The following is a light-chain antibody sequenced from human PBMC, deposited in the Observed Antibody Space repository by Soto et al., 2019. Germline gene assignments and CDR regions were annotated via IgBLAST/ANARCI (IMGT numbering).Light chain of an antibody. CDR3: QQYNSYRA. Sequence: IQMTQSPSTLSASVGDRSTITCRASESIDSWLAWHQQKPGRSPKLLISKASSLESGVPSRFSGSGFGTEFTLTISSLQPDDFATYYCQQYNSYRAVGQGTKVDIK. CDR2: KAS. J-gene: IGKJ1*01. CDR1: ESIDSW. V-gene: IGKV1-5*03.